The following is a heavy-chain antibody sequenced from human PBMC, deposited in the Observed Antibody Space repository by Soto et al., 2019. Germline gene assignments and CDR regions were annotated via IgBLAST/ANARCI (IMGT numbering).Heavy chain of an antibody. CDR3: ARKDSGYADYMDV. CDR1: GGSISRGGYY. Sequence: QVQLQESGPGLVKPSQTLSLTCTVSGGSISRGGYYWSWIRQHPGKGLEWIGYIYYSGGTYYNPPLKSRVTISVDTSENQFSLRVSSVTAADAAVYYCARKDSGYADYMDVWGKGTTVTVSS. D-gene: IGHD5-12*01. V-gene: IGHV4-31*03. J-gene: IGHJ6*03. CDR2: IYYSGGT.